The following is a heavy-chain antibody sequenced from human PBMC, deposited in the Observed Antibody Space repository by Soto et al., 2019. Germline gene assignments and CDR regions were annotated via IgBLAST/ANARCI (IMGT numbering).Heavy chain of an antibody. V-gene: IGHV3-30-3*01. CDR1: GFTFSSYA. CDR3: ARARSPYDSSGYYLAY. D-gene: IGHD3-22*01. Sequence: GGSLRLSCAASGFTFSSYAMHWVRQAPGKGLEWVAVITYDGSNKYYADSVKGRFTISRDNSKNTLYLQMNSLRAEDTAVYYCARARSPYDSSGYYLAYWGQGTLVTVSS. J-gene: IGHJ4*02. CDR2: ITYDGSNK.